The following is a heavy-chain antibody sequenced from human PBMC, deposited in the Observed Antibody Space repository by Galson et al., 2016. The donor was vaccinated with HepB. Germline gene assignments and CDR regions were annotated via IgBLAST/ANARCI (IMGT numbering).Heavy chain of an antibody. CDR3: SGGSYFDY. CDR1: GFTFSSCW. V-gene: IGHV3-7*01. Sequence: SLRLSCAASGFTFSSCWMNWVRQAPGKGLEWVANIKLDGSEKNYEDSVKGRFTISRDNAKNSLYPQMNSLRAEDTAVYYCSGGSYFDYWGQGTLVTVSS. D-gene: IGHD3-10*01. CDR2: IKLDGSEK. J-gene: IGHJ4*02.